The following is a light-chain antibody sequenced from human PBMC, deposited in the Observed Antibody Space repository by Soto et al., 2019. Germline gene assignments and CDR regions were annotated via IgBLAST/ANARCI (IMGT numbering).Light chain of an antibody. CDR1: SSNIGGGYD. V-gene: IGLV1-40*01. CDR3: QSYDSPTTTYV. Sequence: QSVLTQPPSVSGAPGQRVTISCTGSSSNIGGGYDVHWYQQLPGTAPKLVISGSTTRPSGIPDRFSGSKSGSSASLVITGLQAEDEADYYCQSYDSPTTTYVFGTGTKLTVL. CDR2: GST. J-gene: IGLJ1*01.